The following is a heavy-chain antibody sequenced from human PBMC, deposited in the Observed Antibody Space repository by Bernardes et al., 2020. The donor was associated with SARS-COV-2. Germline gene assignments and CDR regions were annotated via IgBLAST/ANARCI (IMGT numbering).Heavy chain of an antibody. J-gene: IGHJ6*02. V-gene: IGHV4-34*01. CDR1: GGCFSGYY. CDR3: ARGGIAAAGLNFDYYYYYGMDV. Sequence: WESLSLTCAVSGGCFSGYYWRWIRQPPGKGLEWIGEINHSGSTDYNPYLMSRVIISVDTSKNQFSLKLSSVTAADTAVYYCARGGIAAAGLNFDYYYYYGMDVWGQGTTVTVSS. CDR2: INHSGST. D-gene: IGHD6-13*01.